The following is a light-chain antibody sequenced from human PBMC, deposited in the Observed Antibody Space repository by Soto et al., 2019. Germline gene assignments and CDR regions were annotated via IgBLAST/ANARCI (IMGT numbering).Light chain of an antibody. Sequence: DIEMTQSPSTLSASLGDRVTITCRASQSISGSLAWYQQKPGKAPKLLIYEASNIKSGVPSRFSGSGSGTENTIIISSLQPDDSASYYCQQYNCYWTFGQGTKVEIK. V-gene: IGKV1-5*03. CDR2: EAS. CDR3: QQYNCYWT. J-gene: IGKJ1*01. CDR1: QSISGS.